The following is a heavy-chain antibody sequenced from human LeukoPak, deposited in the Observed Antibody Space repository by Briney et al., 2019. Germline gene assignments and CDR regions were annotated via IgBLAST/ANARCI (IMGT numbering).Heavy chain of an antibody. D-gene: IGHD6-13*01. Sequence: GGSLRLSCAASGFTFSSYAMSWVRQAPGKGLEWVSAISGSGGSTYHADSVKGRFTISRDNSKNTLYLQMNSLRAEDTAVYYCAKAGYSSSWSRKYYFDYWGQGTLVTVSS. CDR1: GFTFSSYA. CDR3: AKAGYSSSWSRKYYFDY. CDR2: ISGSGGST. V-gene: IGHV3-23*01. J-gene: IGHJ4*02.